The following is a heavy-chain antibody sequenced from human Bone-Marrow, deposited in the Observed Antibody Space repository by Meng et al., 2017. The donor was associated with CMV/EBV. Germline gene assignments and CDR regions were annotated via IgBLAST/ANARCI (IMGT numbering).Heavy chain of an antibody. J-gene: IGHJ4*02. CDR2: INPSGGST. CDR3: ARDSRRYYYDSSGYYPEY. V-gene: IGHV1-46*01. Sequence: ASVKVSCKASGYTFTSYYMHWVRQAPGQGLEWMGIINPSGGSTSYAQKFQGRVTMTRDTSTSTVYMELSSLRSEDTAVYYCARDSRRYYYDSSGYYPEYWGQRMLVTVSS. D-gene: IGHD3-22*01. CDR1: GYTFTSYY.